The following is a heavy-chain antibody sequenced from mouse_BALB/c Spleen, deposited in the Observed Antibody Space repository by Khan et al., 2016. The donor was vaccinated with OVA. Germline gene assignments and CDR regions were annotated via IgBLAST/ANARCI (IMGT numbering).Heavy chain of an antibody. CDR2: INPNTGYT. D-gene: IGHD1-1*01. J-gene: IGHJ3*01. V-gene: IGHV1-7*01. CDR3: ASRDGSNYVGFAY. Sequence: QVQLQQSGAELAKPGASVKMSCKASGYTFTDYWIHWIKQRPGQGLEWIGYINPNTGYTDYTQKFNDKATLTADKSSNTAYMRLSSLTSEDSAVYYGASRDGSNYVGFAYWGQGTLVTVSA. CDR1: GYTFTDYW.